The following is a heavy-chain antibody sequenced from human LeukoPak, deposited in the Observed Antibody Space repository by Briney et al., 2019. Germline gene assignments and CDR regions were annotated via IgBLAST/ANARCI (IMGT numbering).Heavy chain of an antibody. Sequence: AASVKVSCKAPGGTFSSYAISWVRQAPGQGLEWMGGIIPIFGTANYAQKFQGRVTITTDESTSTAYMELSSLRSEDTAVYYCARDGYCSGGSCYDDYWGQGTLVTVSS. CDR3: ARDGYCSGGSCYDDY. CDR1: GGTFSSYA. V-gene: IGHV1-69*05. CDR2: IIPIFGTA. D-gene: IGHD2-15*01. J-gene: IGHJ4*02.